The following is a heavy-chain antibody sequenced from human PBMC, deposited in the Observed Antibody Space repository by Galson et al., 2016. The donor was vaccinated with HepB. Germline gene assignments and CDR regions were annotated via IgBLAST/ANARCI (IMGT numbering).Heavy chain of an antibody. J-gene: IGHJ4*02. CDR1: GGSITTNNW. Sequence: SETLSLTCAVSGGSITTNNWWSWIRQPPGKGLEWMGQIYNSGDTNLNPSLQSRLTMSVDRSKNQFSLKLNSVTAADTALYFCTREAPGDYFDYWGQGGLVTVST. CDR3: TREAPGDYFDY. V-gene: IGHV4-4*02. CDR2: IYNSGDT.